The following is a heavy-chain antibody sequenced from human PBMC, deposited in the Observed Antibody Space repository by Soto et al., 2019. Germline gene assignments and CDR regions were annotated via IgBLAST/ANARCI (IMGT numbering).Heavy chain of an antibody. V-gene: IGHV3-7*02. Sequence: GGSLRLSCVASGFTFSNSWMTWVRQAPGKGLEWVAIIKQDGSEKYYVDTVKGRFTISRDNAKSSLFLQMNSLRADDTAVYYCAKVKVPAASYYYYYGMDVWGQGTTVTVSS. CDR2: IKQDGSEK. CDR1: GFTFSNSW. CDR3: AKVKVPAASYYYYYGMDV. D-gene: IGHD2-2*01. J-gene: IGHJ6*02.